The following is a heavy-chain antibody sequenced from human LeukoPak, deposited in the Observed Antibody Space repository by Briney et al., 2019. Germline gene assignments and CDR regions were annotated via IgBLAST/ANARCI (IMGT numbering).Heavy chain of an antibody. V-gene: IGHV5-51*01. CDR2: IYPGDSET. J-gene: IGHJ4*02. D-gene: IGHD2-2*01. CDR1: GYIFTNHW. CDR3: ARGRRYCSSTSCYDFDY. Sequence: GASLKISCTGSGYIFTNHWIAWVRQLPGKGLEWMGIIYPGDSETTYSPSFQGQVTISADKSITTTYLQWSSLKASDTAMYYCARGRRYCSSTSCYDFDYWGQGTLVTVSS.